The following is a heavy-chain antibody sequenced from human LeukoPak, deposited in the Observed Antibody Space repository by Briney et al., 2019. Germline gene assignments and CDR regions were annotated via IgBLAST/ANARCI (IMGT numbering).Heavy chain of an antibody. CDR3: ARERLYGAGSTWFDP. CDR1: GFTFSSYE. D-gene: IGHD3-10*01. Sequence: PGGSLRLSCAASGFTFSSYEMNWVRQAPGKGLEWVSYISSSGSTIYYADSVKGRFTISRDNAKNSLYLQMNSLRAEDTAVYYCARERLYGAGSTWFDPWGRGTLVTVSS. J-gene: IGHJ5*02. CDR2: ISSSGSTI. V-gene: IGHV3-48*03.